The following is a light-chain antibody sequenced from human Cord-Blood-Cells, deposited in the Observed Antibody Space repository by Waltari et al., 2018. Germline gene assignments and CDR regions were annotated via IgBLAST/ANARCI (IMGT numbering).Light chain of an antibody. CDR2: AAS. Sequence: DIQMTQSPSSLSASVGARVTITCRASQSITSYLNWYQQKPGKAPKLLIYAASSLQSGVPSRFSGSGSGTDFTLTISSLQPEDFATYYCQQSYSTPYTFGQGNKLEIK. CDR3: QQSYSTPYT. CDR1: QSITSY. J-gene: IGKJ2*01. V-gene: IGKV1-39*01.